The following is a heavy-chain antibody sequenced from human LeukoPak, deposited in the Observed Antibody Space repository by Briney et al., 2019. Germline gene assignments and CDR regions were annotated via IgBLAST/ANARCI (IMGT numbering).Heavy chain of an antibody. CDR1: GYTFTGYY. Sequence: GASVKVSCKASGYTFTGYYMHWVRQAPGQGLEWMGWINPNSGGTNYAQKFQGWVTMTRDTSISTAYMELSRLRSDDTAVYYCARGFWAGYGSGSQRNAFDIWGQGTMVTVSS. CDR2: INPNSGGT. J-gene: IGHJ3*02. CDR3: ARGFWAGYGSGSQRNAFDI. V-gene: IGHV1-2*04. D-gene: IGHD3-10*01.